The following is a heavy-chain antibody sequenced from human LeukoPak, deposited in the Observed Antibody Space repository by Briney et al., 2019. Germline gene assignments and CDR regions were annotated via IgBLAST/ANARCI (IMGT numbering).Heavy chain of an antibody. V-gene: IGHV4-38-2*02. CDR1: GYSINSGYY. CDR2: IYHSGST. CDR3: ARVLKGRAPFDY. Sequence: SETLSLTCTVSGYSINSGYYWSWIRQPPGKGLEWIGSIYHSGSTYYNPSLKSRVTISVDTSKNQFSLKLSSVTAADTAVYYCARVLKGRAPFDYWGQGTLVTVSS. J-gene: IGHJ4*02.